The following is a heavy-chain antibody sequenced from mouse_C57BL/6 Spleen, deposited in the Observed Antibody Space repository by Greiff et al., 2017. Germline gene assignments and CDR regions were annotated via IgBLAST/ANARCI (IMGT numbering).Heavy chain of an antibody. CDR1: GYSITSGYY. Sequence: EVQLQQSGPGLVKPSQSLSLTCSVTGYSITSGYYWNWIRQFPGNKLEWMGYISYDGSNNYNPSLKNRISITRDTSKNQFFLKLNSVTTKDTATYNWAREEDYGSSFAYWGQGTLVTVSA. J-gene: IGHJ3*01. CDR2: ISYDGSN. D-gene: IGHD1-1*01. CDR3: AREEDYGSSFAY. V-gene: IGHV3-6*01.